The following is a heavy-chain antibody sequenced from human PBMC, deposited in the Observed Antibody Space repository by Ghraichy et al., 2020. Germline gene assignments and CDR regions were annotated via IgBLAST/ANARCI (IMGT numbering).Heavy chain of an antibody. CDR1: GFTFSSYA. CDR3: AKGRKYIDFWSGYSKDGMDV. Sequence: GGSLRLSCAASGFTFSSYAMSWVRQAPGKGLEWVSTVSGSGGNTYYADSVKGRFTISRDNSKNTLYLQMNTLRAEDTAVFYCAKGRKYIDFWSGYSKDGMDVWGHGTTVTVSS. J-gene: IGHJ6*02. V-gene: IGHV3-23*01. CDR2: VSGSGGNT. D-gene: IGHD3-3*01.